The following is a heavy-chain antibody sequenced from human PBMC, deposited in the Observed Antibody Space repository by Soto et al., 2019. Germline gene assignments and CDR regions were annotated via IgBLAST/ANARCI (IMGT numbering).Heavy chain of an antibody. V-gene: IGHV3-33*01. J-gene: IGHJ3*02. D-gene: IGHD4-17*01. CDR2: IWYDGSNK. CDR1: GFTFSSYG. CDR3: ARTPLKAYGVTTDHDAFDI. Sequence: GSLRLSCAASGFTFSSYGMHWVRQAPGKGLEWVAVIWYDGSNKYYADSVKGRFTISRDNSKNTLYLQMNSLRAEDTAVYYCARTPLKAYGVTTDHDAFDIWGQGTMVTVSS.